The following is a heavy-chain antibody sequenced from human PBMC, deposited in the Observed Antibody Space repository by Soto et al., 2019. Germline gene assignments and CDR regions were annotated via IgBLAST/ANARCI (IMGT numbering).Heavy chain of an antibody. Sequence: QVQLVESGGGLVKPGGSLGLSCAASGFTFSDYYMSWIRQAPGKGLECVSYISSSSSTIYYADSVKGRFTISRDNAKNSLYLQMNSLRDEDTAVYYCAREKDRGEGYSSFPFDYWGQGTLVTVSS. D-gene: IGHD6-13*01. J-gene: IGHJ4*02. V-gene: IGHV3-11*04. CDR2: ISSSSSTI. CDR1: GFTFSDYY. CDR3: AREKDRGEGYSSFPFDY.